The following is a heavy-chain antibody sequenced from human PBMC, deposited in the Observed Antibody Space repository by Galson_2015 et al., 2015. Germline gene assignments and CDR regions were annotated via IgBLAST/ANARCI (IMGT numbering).Heavy chain of an antibody. CDR2: INTNTGNP. CDR3: ARANTVLVTKYNWFDP. Sequence: SVKVSCKASGYTFTSYAMNWVRQAPGQGLEWMGWINTNTGNPTYAQGFTGRFVFSLDTSVSTAYLQISSLKAEDTAVYYCARANTVLVTKYNWFDPWGQGTLVTVSS. D-gene: IGHD4-23*01. CDR1: GYTFTSYA. V-gene: IGHV7-4-1*02. J-gene: IGHJ5*02.